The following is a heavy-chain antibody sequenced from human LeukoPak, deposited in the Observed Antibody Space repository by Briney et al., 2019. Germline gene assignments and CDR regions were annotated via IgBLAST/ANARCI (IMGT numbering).Heavy chain of an antibody. J-gene: IGHJ5*02. Sequence: SETLSLTCTVSGGSISSSYWSWVRQPPGKGLEWIGYIYYSGSTNYNPSLKSRVTISVDTSKNQFSLKLSSVTAADTAVYYCARSYSASYDSPAGWFDPWGQGTLVTVSS. D-gene: IGHD3-22*01. V-gene: IGHV4-59*08. CDR1: GGSISSSY. CDR3: ARSYSASYDSPAGWFDP. CDR2: IYYSGST.